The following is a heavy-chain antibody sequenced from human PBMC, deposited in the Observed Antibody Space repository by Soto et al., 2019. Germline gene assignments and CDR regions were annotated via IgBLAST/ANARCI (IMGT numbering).Heavy chain of an antibody. CDR1: GGTFSSYT. V-gene: IGHV1-69*02. Sequence: QVQLVQSGAEVKKPGCSVKVSCKASGGTFSSYTISWVRQAPGQGLEWMGRIIPILGIANYAQKFQGRVTITADKSTSTAYMELSSLRSEDTAVYYCARPGGDYDAFDIWGQGTMVTVSS. CDR3: ARPGGDYDAFDI. D-gene: IGHD2-21*02. J-gene: IGHJ3*02. CDR2: IIPILGIA.